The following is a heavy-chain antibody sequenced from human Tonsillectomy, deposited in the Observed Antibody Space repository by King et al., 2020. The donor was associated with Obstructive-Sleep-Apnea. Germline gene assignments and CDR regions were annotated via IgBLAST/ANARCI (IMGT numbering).Heavy chain of an antibody. J-gene: IGHJ4*02. CDR2: ISSDGSNE. D-gene: IGHD3-16*02. CDR3: ARDRYTRGGSPFN. CDR1: GFTFSRYA. V-gene: IGHV3-30-3*01. Sequence: VQLVESGGGVVQPGRSLRLSCAGSGFTFSRYAMHWVRQPPGKGLQWVAIISSDGSNEDYADSVKGRFTISRDNSNNTMYLLLGSLRADDTAVYYCARDRYTRGGSPFNGGQGTLVTVSS.